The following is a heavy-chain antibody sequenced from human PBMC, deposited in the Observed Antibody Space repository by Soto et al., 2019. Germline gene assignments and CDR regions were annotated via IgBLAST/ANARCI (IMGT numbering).Heavy chain of an antibody. Sequence: GGSLIISFAASGFSFSSYWMYWVRQVPGKGLVWVSRINTDGSSTKYADSVKGRFTISRDNAKNTLYLQMNSLRDEDTAVYYCTRVSGSYIEYWGQGT. CDR3: TRVSGSYIEY. V-gene: IGHV3-74*01. CDR1: GFSFSSYW. D-gene: IGHD3-10*01. CDR2: INTDGSST. J-gene: IGHJ4*02.